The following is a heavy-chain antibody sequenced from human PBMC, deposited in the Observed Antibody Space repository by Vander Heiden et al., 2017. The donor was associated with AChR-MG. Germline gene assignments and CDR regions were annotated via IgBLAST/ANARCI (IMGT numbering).Heavy chain of an antibody. CDR2: ISAYNGNT. V-gene: IGHV1-18*01. CDR3: ARDIRGYCSGGSCYYYYGMDV. Sequence: QVQLVQSGAEVKKPGASVKVSCKASGYPFTSYGISWVRQAPGQGLEWMGWISAYNGNTNYAQKLQGRVTMTTDTSTSTAYMELRSLRSDDTAVYYCARDIRGYCSGGSCYYYYGMDVWGQGTTVTVSS. CDR1: GYPFTSYG. D-gene: IGHD2-15*01. J-gene: IGHJ6*02.